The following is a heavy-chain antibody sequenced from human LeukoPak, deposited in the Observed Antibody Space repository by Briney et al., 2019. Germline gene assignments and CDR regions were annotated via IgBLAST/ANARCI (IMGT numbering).Heavy chain of an antibody. V-gene: IGHV1-2*02. Sequence: GASVKVSCKASGYTFTGYYMHWVRQAPGQGLEWMGWINPNSGGTNYAQKFQGRVTMTRDTSISTAYMELSRLRSDGTAVYYCARDKGSGSYYYYYYMDVWGKGTTVTVSS. CDR2: INPNSGGT. CDR1: GYTFTGYY. D-gene: IGHD1-26*01. CDR3: ARDKGSGSYYYYYYMDV. J-gene: IGHJ6*03.